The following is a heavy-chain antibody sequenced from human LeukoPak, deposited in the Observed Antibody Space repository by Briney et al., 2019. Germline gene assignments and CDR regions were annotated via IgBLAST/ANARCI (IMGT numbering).Heavy chain of an antibody. D-gene: IGHD1-26*01. Sequence: ASVKVSCKASGGTFSSYAISWVRQAPGQGLEWMGGIIPIFGTANYAQKFQCRVTITTDESTSTAYMELSSLRSEDTAVYYCASSSRSYYVLDYWGQGTLVTVSS. CDR1: GGTFSSYA. CDR2: IIPIFGTA. V-gene: IGHV1-69*05. CDR3: ASSSRSYYVLDY. J-gene: IGHJ4*02.